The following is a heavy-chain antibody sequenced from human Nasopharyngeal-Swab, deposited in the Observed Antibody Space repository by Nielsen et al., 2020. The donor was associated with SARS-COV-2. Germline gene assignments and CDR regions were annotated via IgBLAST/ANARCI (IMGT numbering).Heavy chain of an antibody. V-gene: IGHV1-18*01. CDR3: ARDVEEWLVVPSLSFDH. D-gene: IGHD5-18*01. J-gene: IGHJ4*02. Sequence: ASVKVSCKASGYSFRSYGINWVRQAPGQGLEGMGWISIYNADRNYAEKFQGRVSMTTDTSTTTAFMELTSLRSDDTAVYYCARDVEEWLVVPSLSFDHWGQGTLVTVSS. CDR1: GYSFRSYG. CDR2: ISIYNADR.